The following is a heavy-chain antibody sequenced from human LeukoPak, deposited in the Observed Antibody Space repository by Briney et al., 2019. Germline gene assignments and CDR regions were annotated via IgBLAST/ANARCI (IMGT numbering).Heavy chain of an antibody. Sequence: SETLSLTCTVSGGSLSSGSYYWSWIRQPAGKGLEWIGRLYTSGSTNYNPYLKSRVTISADTSKNEFSLKLSSVTAADTAVYYCASQLRYFDWHIDYWGQGTLVTVSS. V-gene: IGHV4-61*02. D-gene: IGHD3-9*01. CDR1: GGSLSSGSYY. J-gene: IGHJ4*02. CDR3: ASQLRYFDWHIDY. CDR2: LYTSGST.